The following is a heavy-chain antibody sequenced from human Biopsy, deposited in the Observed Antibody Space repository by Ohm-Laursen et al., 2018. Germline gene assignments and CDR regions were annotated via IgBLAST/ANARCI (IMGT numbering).Heavy chain of an antibody. J-gene: IGHJ5*02. Sequence: SETLSLTCAVYGGAFRGFYWGWVRPTPGEGVEWVGEKKHSGRTHYKPSLDSRVALSADTSKNQFSLNLYSVTAADTAVYFCARGLPRIAPMVRGRRTWFDPWGQGTLVTVSS. D-gene: IGHD3-10*01. CDR3: ARGLPRIAPMVRGRRTWFDP. V-gene: IGHV4-34*01. CDR2: KKHSGRT. CDR1: GGAFRGFY.